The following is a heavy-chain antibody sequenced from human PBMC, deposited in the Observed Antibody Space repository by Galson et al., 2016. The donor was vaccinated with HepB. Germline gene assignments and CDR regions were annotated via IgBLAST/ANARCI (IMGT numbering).Heavy chain of an antibody. Sequence: SVKVSCKASGYTITSYYMHWVRQAPGQGLEWTGVIYPSGDTTNYSQRFRGRVTMTRDTSTNTVYMELSRLRSEDTAVYYCVREGLPEVKYFDYWGQGTLVTVSS. CDR2: IYPSGDTT. CDR1: GYTITSYY. J-gene: IGHJ4*02. V-gene: IGHV1-46*01. D-gene: IGHD2-2*01. CDR3: VREGLPEVKYFDY.